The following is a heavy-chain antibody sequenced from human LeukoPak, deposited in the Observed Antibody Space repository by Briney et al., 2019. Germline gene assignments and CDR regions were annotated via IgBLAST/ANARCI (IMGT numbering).Heavy chain of an antibody. D-gene: IGHD6-19*01. Sequence: GGSLRLSCAASGFTFSTYSMTWVRRGPGKGLEWVPSIYPSGDSTFYADSVKGRFTISRDNSKNTLYLQMSSLRTEDTAIYYCAKDVVPDSGWDLDYWGQGTLVTVSS. CDR3: AKDVVPDSGWDLDY. J-gene: IGHJ4*02. V-gene: IGHV3-23*01. CDR1: GFTFSTYS. CDR2: IYPSGDST.